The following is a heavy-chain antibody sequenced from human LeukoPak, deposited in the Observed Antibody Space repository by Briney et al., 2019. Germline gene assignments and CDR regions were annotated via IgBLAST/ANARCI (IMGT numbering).Heavy chain of an antibody. CDR2: ISGSGGST. V-gene: IGHV3-23*01. D-gene: IGHD2-2*01. J-gene: IGHJ4*02. CDR1: GFTFSSYA. CDR3: ARIPGYCSSSSCYSYYFDY. Sequence: PGGSLRLSCAASGFTFSSYAMSWVRQAPGKGLEWVSAISGSGGSTYYADSVKGRFTISRDNAKNSLYLQMNSLRAEDTAVYHCARIPGYCSSSSCYSYYFDYWGQGTLVTVS.